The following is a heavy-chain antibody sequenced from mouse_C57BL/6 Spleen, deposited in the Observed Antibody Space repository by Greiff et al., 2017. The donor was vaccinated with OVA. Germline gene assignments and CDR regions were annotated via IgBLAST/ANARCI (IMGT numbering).Heavy chain of an antibody. D-gene: IGHD2-2*01. CDR1: GYTFTSYW. Sequence: QVQLQQPGTELVKPGASVKLSCKASGYTFTSYWMHWVKQRPGQGLEWIGNINPSNGGTNYNEKFKSKATLTVDKSSCTAYMQLSSLTSEDSAVYYCAREEMVTTDYLDYWGQGTTLTVSS. CDR2: INPSNGGT. V-gene: IGHV1-53*01. CDR3: AREEMVTTDYLDY. J-gene: IGHJ2*01.